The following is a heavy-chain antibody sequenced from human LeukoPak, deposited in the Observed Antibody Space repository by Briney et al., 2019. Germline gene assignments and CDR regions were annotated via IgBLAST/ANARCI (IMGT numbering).Heavy chain of an antibody. D-gene: IGHD3-3*01. CDR2: ISSSSSYI. CDR1: GFTFSSYE. V-gene: IGHV3-21*01. J-gene: IGHJ3*02. Sequence: GGSLRLSCAASGFTFSSYEMNWVRQAPGKGLEWVSSISSSSSYIYYADSVKGRFTISRDNAKNSLYLQMNSLRAEDTAVYYCARGSRFGVVERDAFDIWGQGTMVTVSS. CDR3: ARGSRFGVVERDAFDI.